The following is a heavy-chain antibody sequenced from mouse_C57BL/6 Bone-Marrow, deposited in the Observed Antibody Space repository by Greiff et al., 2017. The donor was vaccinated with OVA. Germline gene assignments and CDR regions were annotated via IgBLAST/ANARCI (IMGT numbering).Heavy chain of an antibody. D-gene: IGHD2-4*01. J-gene: IGHJ4*01. CDR1: GYSITSGYD. CDR2: ISYSGST. CDR3: ARGMIRDAMDY. V-gene: IGHV3-1*01. Sequence: EVQLQESGPGMVKPSQSLSLTCTVTGYSITSGYDWHWIRHFPGNKLEWMGYISYSGSTNYNPSLKSRISITHDTSKNHFFLKLNSVTTEDTATYYCARGMIRDAMDYWGQGTSVTVSS.